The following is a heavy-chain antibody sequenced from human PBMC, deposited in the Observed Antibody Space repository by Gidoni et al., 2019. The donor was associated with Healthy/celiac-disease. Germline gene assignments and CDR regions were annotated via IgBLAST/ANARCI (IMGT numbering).Heavy chain of an antibody. CDR2: ISYDGSNK. V-gene: IGHV3-30*18. CDR1: GFTFSSYG. Sequence: QVQLVESGGGVVQPGRSLRLSCAASGFTFSSYGMHWVRQAPGKGLEWVAVISYDGSNKYYADSVKGRFTISRDNSKNTLYLQMNSLRAEDTAVYYCAKDLLRYCSGGSCPDYFDYWGQGTLVTVSS. CDR3: AKDLLRYCSGGSCPDYFDY. J-gene: IGHJ4*02. D-gene: IGHD2-15*01.